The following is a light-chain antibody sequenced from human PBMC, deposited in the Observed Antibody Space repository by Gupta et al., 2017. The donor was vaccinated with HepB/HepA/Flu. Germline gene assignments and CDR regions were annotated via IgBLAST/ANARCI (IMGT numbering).Light chain of an antibody. Sequence: QSALTQTAPVSGSAGQSITIFCNATSSDVGSYNLVSWYQQHPGKAPKLMSYGVSKRPSGVSNRFSGSKSGNTASLTISGLQAEDEADFYCCSYAGSNAFAVFGTGTKVTVL. J-gene: IGLJ1*01. CDR2: GVS. CDR3: CSYAGSNAFAV. CDR1: SSDVGSYNL. V-gene: IGLV2-23*02.